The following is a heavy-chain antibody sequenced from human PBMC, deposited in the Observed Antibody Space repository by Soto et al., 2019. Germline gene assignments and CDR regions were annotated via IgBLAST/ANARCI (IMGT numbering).Heavy chain of an antibody. J-gene: IGHJ6*02. V-gene: IGHV4-59*01. CDR2: IYYSGST. CDR1: GGSISSYY. Sequence: SETLSLTCTVSGGSISSYYWSWIRQPPGKGLEWIGYIYYSGSTNYNPSLKSRVTISVDTSKNQFSLKLSSVTAADTAVYYCARDRPVGVGQYYYGMDVWGQGTTVTXSS. CDR3: ARDRPVGVGQYYYGMDV. D-gene: IGHD2-15*01.